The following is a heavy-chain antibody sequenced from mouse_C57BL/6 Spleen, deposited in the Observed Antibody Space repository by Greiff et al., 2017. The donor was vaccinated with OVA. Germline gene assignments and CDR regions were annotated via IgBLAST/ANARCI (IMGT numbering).Heavy chain of an antibody. Sequence: VQLQQSGPELVKPGASVKISCKASGYAFSSSWMHWVKQRPGKGLEWIGRIYPGDGDTNYNGKFKGKATLTADKSSSTAYMQLSSLTSEDSAVYFCARADDGYPFDYWGQGTTLTVSS. CDR3: ARADDGYPFDY. D-gene: IGHD2-3*01. V-gene: IGHV1-82*01. CDR1: GYAFSSSW. CDR2: IYPGDGDT. J-gene: IGHJ2*01.